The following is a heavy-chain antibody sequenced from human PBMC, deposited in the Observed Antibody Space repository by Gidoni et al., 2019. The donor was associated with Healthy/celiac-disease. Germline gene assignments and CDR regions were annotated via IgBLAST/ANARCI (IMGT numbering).Heavy chain of an antibody. Sequence: QVQLVESGAGVVQSGRSLSLSCAASGFTFSSYGMLWVRQAPGKGLECVAVIWYDGSNKYYADSVKGRFTISRDNSKNTLYLQMNSLRAEDTAVYYCARDPSIPGYFDYWGQGTLVTVSS. CDR1: GFTFSSYG. CDR2: IWYDGSNK. J-gene: IGHJ4*02. D-gene: IGHD4-4*01. CDR3: ARDPSIPGYFDY. V-gene: IGHV3-33*01.